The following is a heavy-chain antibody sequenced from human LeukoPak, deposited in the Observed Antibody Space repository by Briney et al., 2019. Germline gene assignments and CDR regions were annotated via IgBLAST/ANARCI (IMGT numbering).Heavy chain of an antibody. V-gene: IGHV1-2*02. CDR2: INPNSGGT. D-gene: IGHD3-3*01. Sequence: GSSVKVSCKASGYTSTGYYMHWVRQAPGQGLEWMGWINPNSGGTNYAQKFQGRVTMTRDTSISTAYMELSRLRSDDTAVYYCARDLQYDFWSLYWGQGTLVTVSS. J-gene: IGHJ4*02. CDR1: GYTSTGYY. CDR3: ARDLQYDFWSLY.